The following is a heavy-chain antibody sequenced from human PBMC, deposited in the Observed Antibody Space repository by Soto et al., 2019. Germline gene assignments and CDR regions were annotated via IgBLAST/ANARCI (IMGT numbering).Heavy chain of an antibody. V-gene: IGHV3-23*01. CDR1: GFALRSYT. D-gene: IGHD1-7*01. J-gene: IGHJ4*02. CDR3: AKPVDNWNYVPWNY. Sequence: SVSLSCASSGFALRSYTMSGTRPCTGKGLEWVSAISGSGGSTYYADSVKGRFTISRDNSKNTLYLQMNSLRAEDTAVYYCAKPVDNWNYVPWNYWGQGTLVTVSS. CDR2: ISGSGGST.